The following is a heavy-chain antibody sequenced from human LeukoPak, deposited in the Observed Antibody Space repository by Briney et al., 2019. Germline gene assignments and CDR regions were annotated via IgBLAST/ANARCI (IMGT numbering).Heavy chain of an antibody. J-gene: IGHJ5*02. Sequence: GGSLRLSCAATGFTFSSFSMHWVRQAPGKGLEWVAVISYDGSNKYYADSVKGRFTISRDNSKNTLYLQMNSLRAEDTAVYYCAKDLKWELPTYNWFDPWGQGTLVTVSS. CDR1: GFTFSSFS. V-gene: IGHV3-30*18. D-gene: IGHD1-26*01. CDR3: AKDLKWELPTYNWFDP. CDR2: ISYDGSNK.